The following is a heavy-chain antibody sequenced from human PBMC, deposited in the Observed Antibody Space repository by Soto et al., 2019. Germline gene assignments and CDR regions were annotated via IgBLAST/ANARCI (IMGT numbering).Heavy chain of an antibody. V-gene: IGHV3-64*01. Sequence: GGSLRLSCAASGFTFSSYAMHWVRQAPGKGLEYVSAISSNGGSTYYANSVKGRFTISRDNSKNTLYLQMGSLRAEDMAVYYCARARGNWGWAFDIWGQGTMVTVSS. CDR3: ARARGNWGWAFDI. CDR1: GFTFSSYA. D-gene: IGHD7-27*01. J-gene: IGHJ3*02. CDR2: ISSNGGST.